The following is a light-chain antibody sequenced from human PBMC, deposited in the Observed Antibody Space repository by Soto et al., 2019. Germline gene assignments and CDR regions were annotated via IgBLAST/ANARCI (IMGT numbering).Light chain of an antibody. CDR3: QQYNDYSWT. V-gene: IGKV1-5*03. Sequence: DIQMTQSPSTLSASVGDSVSINCRASQSISAWLAWYQQKPGKAPRLLIYKASTLEIGVPSRFSGSGSGTEFTLTISSLQPDDVAMYYCQQYNDYSWTFGQGTKVDLK. CDR1: QSISAW. J-gene: IGKJ1*01. CDR2: KAS.